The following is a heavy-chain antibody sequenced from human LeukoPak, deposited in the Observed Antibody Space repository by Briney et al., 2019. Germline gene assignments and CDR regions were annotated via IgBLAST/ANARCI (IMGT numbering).Heavy chain of an antibody. J-gene: IGHJ4*02. V-gene: IGHV3-53*01. CDR2: IYSGCST. D-gene: IGHD1-1*01. CDR1: GLTVSSNY. CDR3: AKGQELDDGLFDS. Sequence: GVSLRLSCAASGLTVSSNYMSWVRQAPGKGLEWVSVIYSGCSTYYADSVKGRFTISRDNSKNTLYLQINSLRAEDTAIYYCAKGQELDDGLFDSWGQGTLVPVFS.